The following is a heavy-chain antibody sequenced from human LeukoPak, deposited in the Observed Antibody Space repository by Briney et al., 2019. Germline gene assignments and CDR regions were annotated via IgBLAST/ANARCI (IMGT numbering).Heavy chain of an antibody. Sequence: SVKVSCKASGGTFSSYAISWVRQAPGQGLEWMAGIIPIFGTANYAQKFQGRVTITTDESTSTAYMELSSLRSEDTAVYYCAAGLRFLEWSPYDYWGQGTLVTVSS. CDR3: AAGLRFLEWSPYDY. V-gene: IGHV1-69*05. D-gene: IGHD3-3*01. CDR1: GGTFSSYA. J-gene: IGHJ4*02. CDR2: IIPIFGTA.